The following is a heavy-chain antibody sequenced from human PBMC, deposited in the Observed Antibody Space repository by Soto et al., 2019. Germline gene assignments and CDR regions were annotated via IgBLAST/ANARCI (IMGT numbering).Heavy chain of an antibody. Sequence: EVQLVESGGGLVQPGGSLRVSCAASGFTFSDHFMDWVRQAPGKGLEWIGRIRNKGSSYSTEYAASVEGRFTISRDDSSSSLSLQMNSLKIEDTAVYYCTRDYNWANDYWGQGTVVTVSS. CDR3: TRDYNWANDY. CDR2: IRNKGSSYST. D-gene: IGHD1-20*01. CDR1: GFTFSDHF. V-gene: IGHV3-72*01. J-gene: IGHJ4*02.